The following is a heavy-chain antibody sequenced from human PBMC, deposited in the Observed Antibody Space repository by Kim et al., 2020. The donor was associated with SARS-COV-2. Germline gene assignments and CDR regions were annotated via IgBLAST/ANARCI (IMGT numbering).Heavy chain of an antibody. V-gene: IGHV1-69*13. CDR2: IIPIFGTA. CDR3: ARGSSGWEYFDY. Sequence: SVKVSCKASGGTFSSYAISWVRQAPGQGLEWMGGIIPIFGTANYAQKFQGRVTITADESTSTAYMELSSLRSEDTAVYYCARGSSGWEYFDYWGQGTLVTVSS. J-gene: IGHJ4*02. D-gene: IGHD6-19*01. CDR1: GGTFSSYA.